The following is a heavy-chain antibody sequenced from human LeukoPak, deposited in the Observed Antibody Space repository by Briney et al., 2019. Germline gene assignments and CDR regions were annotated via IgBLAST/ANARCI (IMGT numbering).Heavy chain of an antibody. V-gene: IGHV3-15*01. CDR3: TRAPAYGSGSYSVDH. CDR2: IKGKGDGGTT. CDR1: GFTFNNAW. Sequence: PGGSLRLSCATSGFTFNNAWMNWVRQAPGKGLEWVGRIKGKGDGGTTDYAAPVKGRFTISRDDSKSIAYLQMNSLKTEDTAVYYCTRAPAYGSGSYSVDHWGQGTLVTVSS. J-gene: IGHJ4*02. D-gene: IGHD3-10*01.